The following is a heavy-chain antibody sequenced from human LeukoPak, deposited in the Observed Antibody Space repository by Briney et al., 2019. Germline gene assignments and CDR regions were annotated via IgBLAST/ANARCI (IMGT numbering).Heavy chain of an antibody. CDR3: TTFDPMVRGVI. J-gene: IGHJ4*02. CDR2: IKSKTDGGTT. V-gene: IGHV3-15*01. CDR1: GFTFSNAW. D-gene: IGHD3-10*01. Sequence: GGSLRLSCAASGFTFSNAWMSWVRQAPGKGLEWVGRIKSKTDGGTTDYAAPVTGRFTISRDDSKNTLYLQMNSLKNEDTAVYYCTTFDPMVRGVIWGQGTLVTVSS.